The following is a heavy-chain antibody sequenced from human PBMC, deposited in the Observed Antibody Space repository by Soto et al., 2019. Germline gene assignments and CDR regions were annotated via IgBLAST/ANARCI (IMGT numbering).Heavy chain of an antibody. CDR1: GFTFNSYA. CDR2: MSYDSINK. D-gene: IGHD3-3*01. CDR3: AREAALWSGCNSYYFDN. J-gene: IGHJ4*02. V-gene: IGHV3-30-3*01. Sequence: QVQLGESGGGVVQPGRSLRLSCAASGFTFNSYAMHWVRQAPGKGLEWVASMSYDSINKYYADAVKGRFTISRDNSKSTLFLQMNSLRAEDTALYYCAREAALWSGCNSYYFDNWGQGTLVTVSS.